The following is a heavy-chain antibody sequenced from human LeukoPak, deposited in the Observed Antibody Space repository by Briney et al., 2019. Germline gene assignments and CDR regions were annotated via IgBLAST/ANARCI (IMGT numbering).Heavy chain of an antibody. J-gene: IGHJ4*02. CDR1: GFTVSSNS. Sequence: GGSLRLSCTVSGFTVSSNSMSWVRQAPGKGLEWVSFIYSDNTHYSDSVKGRFTISRDNSKNTLYLQMNSLRAEDTAVYYCARDLTHRRNYDSSGYQIVPAFWGQGTLVTVSS. V-gene: IGHV3-53*01. D-gene: IGHD3-22*01. CDR3: ARDLTHRRNYDSSGYQIVPAF. CDR2: IYSDNT.